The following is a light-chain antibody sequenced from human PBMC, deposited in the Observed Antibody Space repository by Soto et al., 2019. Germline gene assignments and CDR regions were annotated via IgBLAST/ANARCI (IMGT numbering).Light chain of an antibody. Sequence: SYELTQAPSVSVAPGQTARITCGGNNIAIKSVHWYQLKPGQAPVLVVYDDGDRPSGIPERFSGSNSGNTATLTITRVEAGDEADYHCQVWDSSSDHRVVFGGGTKVTVL. CDR1: NIAIKS. J-gene: IGLJ2*01. CDR2: DDG. CDR3: QVWDSSSDHRVV. V-gene: IGLV3-21*02.